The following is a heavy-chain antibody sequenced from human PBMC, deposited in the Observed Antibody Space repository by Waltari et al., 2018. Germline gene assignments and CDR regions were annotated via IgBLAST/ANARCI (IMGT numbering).Heavy chain of an antibody. D-gene: IGHD2-21*01. V-gene: IGHV4-38-2*01. Sequence: QAHLQESRPALVKPSEPLSPPCAVSGSSIRRGYNSDWPRKPPGKGLEWIGSIYHSGSTYYNPSLKSRVTISVDTSKSQSSLKLSSVTAADTAVYYCFVRDCYNLRVDYWGQGTLVTVSS. J-gene: IGHJ4*02. CDR1: GSSIRRGYN. CDR2: IYHSGST. CDR3: FVRDCYNLRVDY.